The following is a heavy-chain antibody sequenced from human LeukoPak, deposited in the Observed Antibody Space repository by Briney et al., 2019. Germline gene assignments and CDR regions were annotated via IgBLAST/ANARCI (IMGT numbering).Heavy chain of an antibody. CDR1: GFTFSSYA. J-gene: IGHJ3*02. Sequence: GGSLRLSCAASGFTFSSYAMHWVRQAPGKGLEWVAVISYDGSNKYYADSVKGRFTISRDNSKNTLYLQMNSLRAEDTAVYYCARDRGRYDFWSGYHDAFDIWGQGTMVTVSS. CDR2: ISYDGSNK. D-gene: IGHD3-3*01. V-gene: IGHV3-30-3*01. CDR3: ARDRGRYDFWSGYHDAFDI.